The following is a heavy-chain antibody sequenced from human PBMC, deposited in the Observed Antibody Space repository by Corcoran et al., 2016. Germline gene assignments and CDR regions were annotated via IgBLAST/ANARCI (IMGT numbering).Heavy chain of an antibody. CDR2: ISSSSSYI. CDR3: AVGHGGRVSR. J-gene: IGHJ4*02. Sequence: EVQLVESGGGLVKPGGSLRLSCAASGFTFSSYSMNWVRQAPGKGLELVSSISSSSSYIYYADSVKGRFTISRDNAKNSLYLQMNSLRAEDTAVDYCAVGHGGRVSRWGQGTLVTVSS. V-gene: IGHV3-21*01. D-gene: IGHD1-26*01. CDR1: GFTFSSYS.